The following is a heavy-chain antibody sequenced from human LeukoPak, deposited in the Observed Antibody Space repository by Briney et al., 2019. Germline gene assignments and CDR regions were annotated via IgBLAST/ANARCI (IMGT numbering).Heavy chain of an antibody. D-gene: IGHD4-11*01. J-gene: IGHJ4*02. CDR1: GGSISSSSYY. CDR3: ARAPFYDYSNYLHFYWGLVRRTHFDY. CDR2: IYYSGST. V-gene: IGHV4-39*07. Sequence: SETLSLTCTVSGGSISSSSYYWGWIRQPPGKGLEWIGSIYYSGSTYYNPSLKSRVTIPVDTSKNQFSLKLSSVTAADTAVYYCARAPFYDYSNYLHFYWGLVRRTHFDYWGQGTLVTVSS.